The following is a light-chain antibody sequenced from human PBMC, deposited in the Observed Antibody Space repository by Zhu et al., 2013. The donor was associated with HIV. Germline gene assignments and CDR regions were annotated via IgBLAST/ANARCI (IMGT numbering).Light chain of an antibody. CDR1: QSISSN. Sequence: EIVMTQSPATLSVSPGERATLSCRTSQSISSNLAWYQQKPGQGPRLLIYGASTRATGIPARFGGSGSGTEFTLTISSLEPEDFAVYYCQQRSNWPITFGQGTRLEIK. J-gene: IGKJ5*01. CDR3: QQRSNWPIT. V-gene: IGKV3-15*01. CDR2: GAS.